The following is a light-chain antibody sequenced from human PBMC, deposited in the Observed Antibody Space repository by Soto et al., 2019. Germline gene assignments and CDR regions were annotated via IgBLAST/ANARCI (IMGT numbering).Light chain of an antibody. J-gene: IGKJ3*01. Sequence: PGERVTLSCRASQSVSSSYLTWYQQKPGQAPRLLIYGASTRATSIPARFSGSGSGTDFTLTISSLQPEDFAVYYCQQYYITPFTFGPGTKVEIK. CDR2: GAS. CDR1: QSVSSSY. CDR3: QQYYITPFT. V-gene: IGKV3D-7*01.